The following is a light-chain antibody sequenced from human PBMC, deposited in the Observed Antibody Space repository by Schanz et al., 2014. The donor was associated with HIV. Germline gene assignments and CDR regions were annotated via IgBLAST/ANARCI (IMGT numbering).Light chain of an antibody. CDR2: DVS. CDR3: SSYTTSLTLV. V-gene: IGLV2-14*03. J-gene: IGLJ3*02. CDR1: SSDVGGYNY. Sequence: QSALTQPASVSGSPGQSITISCTGTSSDVGGYNYVSWYQQHPGKAPKLMIYDVSHRPLGVSNRFSGSKSGNTASLTISGLQAEDEGDYYCSSYTTSLTLVFGGGTKVTVL.